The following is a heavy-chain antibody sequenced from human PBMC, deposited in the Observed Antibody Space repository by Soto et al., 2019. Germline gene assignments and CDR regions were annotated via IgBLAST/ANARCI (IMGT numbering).Heavy chain of an antibody. D-gene: IGHD5-18*01. CDR1: GVTVSSNY. Sequence: EVQLVESGGGLVQPGGSLRLSCAASGVTVSSNYMSWVRQAPGKGLEWVSVIYSGGSTYYADSVKGRFTISRDNSRNMLDLQMNSLRAEDTAVYYCARHGYNYGGGYFDYWGQGTLVTVSS. J-gene: IGHJ4*02. V-gene: IGHV3-66*04. CDR2: IYSGGST. CDR3: ARHGYNYGGGYFDY.